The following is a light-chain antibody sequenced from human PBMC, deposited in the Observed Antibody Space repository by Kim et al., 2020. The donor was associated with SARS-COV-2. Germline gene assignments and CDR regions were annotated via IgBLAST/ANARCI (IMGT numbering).Light chain of an antibody. CDR1: KWGEKY. CDR2: QDN. J-gene: IGLJ1*01. CDR3: QAWDSSTHNYV. Sequence: PEQQARIPCAGYKWGEKYLSEDRRKPGRSPVVVIYQDNQRPSGIPPRFSGSNSGNTATLTISGTQAMDEADYYCQAWDSSTHNYVFGAGTKVTVL. V-gene: IGLV3-1*01.